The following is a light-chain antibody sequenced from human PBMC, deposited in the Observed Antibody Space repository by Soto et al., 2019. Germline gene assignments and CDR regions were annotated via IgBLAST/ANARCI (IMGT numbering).Light chain of an antibody. CDR3: QQYTSWPIT. CDR1: QRVGSN. V-gene: IGKV3-15*01. J-gene: IGKJ5*01. CDR2: GIS. Sequence: ELVLTQSPATLSVSPGERATLSCRASQRVGSNFLAWYQQKPGQAPRLLIYGISARATGIPDRFSGSGSGTEFTLTISSLQYEDFAVYYCQQYTSWPITFGQGTRLEIK.